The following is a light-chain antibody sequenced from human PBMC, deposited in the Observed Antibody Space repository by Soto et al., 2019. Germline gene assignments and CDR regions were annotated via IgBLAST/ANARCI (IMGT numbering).Light chain of an antibody. V-gene: IGKV1-39*01. J-gene: IGKJ5*01. CDR1: QSISSY. Sequence: DIQMTQSPSSLSASVGDRVTITCRASQSISSYLNWYQQKPGKAPKLLIYAASSLQSGVPSRFSGSGSGTDFTLTISSLQPEDFAVYYCQQYSKWPPITFGQGTRLEIK. CDR3: QQYSKWPPIT. CDR2: AAS.